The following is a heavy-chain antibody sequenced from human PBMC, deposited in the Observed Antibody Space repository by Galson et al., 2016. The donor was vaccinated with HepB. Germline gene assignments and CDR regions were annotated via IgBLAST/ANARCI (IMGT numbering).Heavy chain of an antibody. J-gene: IGHJ4*02. CDR1: GFTFRGYW. D-gene: IGHD1-1*01. V-gene: IGHV3-23*01. CDR2: ISTRRTT. CDR3: AKERLVRRIFDH. Sequence: SLRLSCAASGFTFRGYWMTWVRQAPGKGLEWVASISTRRTTYYSGSVQGPFTISRDNSNNTLYLQMNGLRAEDTAVYYCAKERLVRRIFDHWGQGTLLTVSS.